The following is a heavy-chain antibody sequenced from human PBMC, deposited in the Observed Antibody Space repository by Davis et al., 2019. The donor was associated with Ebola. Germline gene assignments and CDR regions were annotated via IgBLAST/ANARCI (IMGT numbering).Heavy chain of an antibody. Sequence: PSETLSLTCTVSGVSISRHYCSWIRQPPGKRLEWIGSIYYTGNAYYNSSLASRATITVQTSKNQFPLKLTSVTAADTARYYCSERGSSVWGQGTLVTVSS. J-gene: IGHJ4*02. CDR2: IYYTGNA. D-gene: IGHD3-10*01. CDR1: GVSISRHY. CDR3: SERGSSV. V-gene: IGHV4-59*03.